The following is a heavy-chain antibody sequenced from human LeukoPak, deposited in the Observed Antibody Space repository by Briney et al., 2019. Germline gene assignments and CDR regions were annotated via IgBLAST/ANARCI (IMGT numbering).Heavy chain of an antibody. CDR1: GLTFSSYA. CDR3: ARGALIAAAGTNYFDY. J-gene: IGHJ4*02. V-gene: IGHV3-30-3*01. CDR2: ISYDGSNK. D-gene: IGHD6-13*01. Sequence: GGSLRLSCAASGLTFSSYAMHWVRQAPGKGLEWVAVISYDGSNKYYADSVKGRFTISRDNSKNTLYLQMNSLRAEDTAVYYCARGALIAAAGTNYFDYWGQGTLVTVSS.